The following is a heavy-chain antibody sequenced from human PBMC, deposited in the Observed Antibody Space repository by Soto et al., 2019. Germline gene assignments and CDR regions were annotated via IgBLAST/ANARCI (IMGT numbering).Heavy chain of an antibody. D-gene: IGHD3-10*01. J-gene: IGHJ6*02. V-gene: IGHV1-18*04. Sequence: ASVKVSFKASGYTFTSYVISWVRQAPGQVLEWMGWISAYNGNTNYAQKLQGRVTMTTDTSTSTAYMELRSLRSDDTAVYYCARLNSIWFGEPNFGMEVWAQGTTVTVSS. CDR3: ARLNSIWFGEPNFGMEV. CDR1: GYTFTSYV. CDR2: ISAYNGNT.